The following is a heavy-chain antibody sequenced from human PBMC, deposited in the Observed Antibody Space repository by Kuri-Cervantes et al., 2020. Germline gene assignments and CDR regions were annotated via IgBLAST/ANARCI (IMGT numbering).Heavy chain of an antibody. CDR3: ARVNSRLLGAFDY. CDR2: IIPIFGTA. J-gene: IGHJ4*02. Sequence: KISCAASGFTFSSYAISWVRQAPGQGLEWMGGIIPIFGTANYAQKFQGRVTITADESTSTAYMELSSLRSEDTAVYYCARVNSRLLGAFDYWGQGTLVTVSS. D-gene: IGHD2/OR15-2a*01. V-gene: IGHV1-69*01. CDR1: GFTFSSYA.